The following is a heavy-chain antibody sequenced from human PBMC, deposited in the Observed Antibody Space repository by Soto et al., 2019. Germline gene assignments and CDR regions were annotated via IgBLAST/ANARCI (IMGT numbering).Heavy chain of an antibody. CDR2: IIPTFGTA. J-gene: IGHJ3*02. V-gene: IGHV1-69*01. CDR3: ERAKSYSSSWYDAFDI. Sequence: QVQLVQSGAEVKNPGSSVKVSCKASGGTCSSYAISWVRQAPGQGLEWMGGIIPTFGTANYAQKFQGRVTITADAATSTAYMELSSLRSADTAVYYCERAKSYSSSWYDAFDIWCQGRMVTVSS. D-gene: IGHD6-13*01. CDR1: GGTCSSYA.